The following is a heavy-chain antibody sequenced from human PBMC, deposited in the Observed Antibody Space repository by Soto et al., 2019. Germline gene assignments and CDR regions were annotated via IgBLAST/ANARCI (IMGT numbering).Heavy chain of an antibody. CDR1: GFTFSSYA. CDR2: ISGNGGST. Sequence: GGSLRLSCAASGFTFSSYAMSWDRQAPGKGLEWVSAISGNGGSTYYADSVKGRFTISRDNSKNTLYLQMNSLRAEDTAVYYCAKDQPPGWLQPFVYGGQGTLVTVSS. J-gene: IGHJ4*02. D-gene: IGHD5-12*01. CDR3: AKDQPPGWLQPFVY. V-gene: IGHV3-23*01.